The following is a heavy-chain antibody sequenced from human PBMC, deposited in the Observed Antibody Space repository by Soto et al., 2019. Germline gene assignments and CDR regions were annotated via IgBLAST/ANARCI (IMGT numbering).Heavy chain of an antibody. J-gene: IGHJ3*02. CDR2: IYYSGST. CDR1: GGSISSGGYY. CDR3: ARVIGVRGVIITGAFDI. D-gene: IGHD3-10*01. V-gene: IGHV4-31*03. Sequence: QVQLQESGPGLVKPSQTLSLTCTVSGGSISSGGYYWSWIRQHPGKGLEWIGYIYYSGSTYYNPSLKRRVTISVDTSKNQFSLKLSSVTAADTAVYYCARVIGVRGVIITGAFDIWGQGTMVTVSS.